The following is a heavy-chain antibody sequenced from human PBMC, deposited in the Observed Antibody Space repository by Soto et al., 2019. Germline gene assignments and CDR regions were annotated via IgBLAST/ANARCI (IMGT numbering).Heavy chain of an antibody. J-gene: IGHJ5*02. D-gene: IGHD4-17*01. V-gene: IGHV4-59*01. CDR1: GGSISSYY. CDR3: ARNGDYGDYDNWFDP. Sequence: SETLSLTCTVSGGSISSYYWSWIRQPPGEGLEWIGYIYYSGSTNYNPSLKSRVTISVDTSKNQFSLKLSSVTAADTAVYYCARNGDYGDYDNWFDPWGQGTLVTVSS. CDR2: IYYSGST.